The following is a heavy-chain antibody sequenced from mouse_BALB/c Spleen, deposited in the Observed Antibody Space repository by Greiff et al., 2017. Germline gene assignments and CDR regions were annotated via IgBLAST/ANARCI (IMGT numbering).Heavy chain of an antibody. CDR2: INPSNGRT. CDR3: ARRGYDYDDY. Sequence: VQLQQPGAELVKPGASVKLSCKASGYTFTSYWMHWVKQRPGQGLEWIGEINPSNGRTNYNEKFKSKATLTVDKSSSTAYMQLSSLTSEDSAVYYCARRGYDYDDYWGQGTTLTVSS. CDR1: GYTFTSYW. D-gene: IGHD2-4*01. J-gene: IGHJ2*01. V-gene: IGHV1S81*02.